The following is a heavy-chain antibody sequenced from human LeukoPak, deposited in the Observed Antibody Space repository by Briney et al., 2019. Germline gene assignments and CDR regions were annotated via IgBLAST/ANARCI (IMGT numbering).Heavy chain of an antibody. V-gene: IGHV3-30*09. Sequence: GGSLRLSCAASGFISSDYSLHWVRQAPGKGLEWVAVTLYDGTMAYYADSVKGRFAISRDNSKNTLYLQMNSLRAEDTAVYYCAKDSIIELDYYDSSGYSWGQGTLVTVSS. CDR1: GFISSDYS. D-gene: IGHD3-22*01. CDR3: AKDSIIELDYYDSSGYS. CDR2: TLYDGTMA. J-gene: IGHJ4*02.